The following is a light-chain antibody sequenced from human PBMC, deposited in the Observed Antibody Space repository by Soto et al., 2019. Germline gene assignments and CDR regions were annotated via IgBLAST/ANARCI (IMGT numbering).Light chain of an antibody. CDR3: QQYSYWRT. CDR2: GAS. Sequence: EIALTQSPDTLSVCPGERATVSCRASQSVGSNLAWYQQKAGQAPSLLIYGASTRATGVPARFSGSGSGTEFTLTISSLQSEDFAVYYCQQYSYWRTFGQGTKVDIK. CDR1: QSVGSN. J-gene: IGKJ1*01. V-gene: IGKV3-15*01.